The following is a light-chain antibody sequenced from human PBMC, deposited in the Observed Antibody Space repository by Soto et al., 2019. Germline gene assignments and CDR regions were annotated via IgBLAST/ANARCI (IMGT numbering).Light chain of an antibody. V-gene: IGLV2-8*01. Sequence: QSVLTQPPSASGSPGQSVTISCTGMSSDVGGYNYVSWYQQHPGKAPKLMIYEVSKRPSGVPDRFSGSKSANTASLTVAGLQAEEEADYCCSSYAGSNSVVFGGGTKLTVL. J-gene: IGLJ2*01. CDR2: EVS. CDR3: SSYAGSNSVV. CDR1: SSDVGGYNY.